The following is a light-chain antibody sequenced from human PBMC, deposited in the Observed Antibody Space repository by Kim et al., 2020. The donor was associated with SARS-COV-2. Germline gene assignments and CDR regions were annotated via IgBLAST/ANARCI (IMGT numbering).Light chain of an antibody. J-gene: IGKJ1*01. CDR1: QGINND. CDR2: GAS. V-gene: IGKV1-6*01. Sequence: IQLTQSPSSLSASLGDRVTITCRASQGINNDLGWYQQKPGKAPKVLIYGASTLQTGVPSRFSGSVSGPDFTLTISGLQPEDFATYYCLHNYNFPQTFSQGTKVDIK. CDR3: LHNYNFPQT.